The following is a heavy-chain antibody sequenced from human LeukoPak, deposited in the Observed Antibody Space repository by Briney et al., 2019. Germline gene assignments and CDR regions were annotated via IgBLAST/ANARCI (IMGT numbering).Heavy chain of an antibody. Sequence: GASVKVSCKASGGTFSSYAISWVRQAPGQGLEWMGGIIPIFGTANYAQKFQGRVTITADESTSTAYMELSSLRSEDTAVYYCATRLYCSSTSCYPGRDYYYGMDVWGQGTTVTVSS. CDR1: GGTFSSYA. CDR2: IIPIFGTA. D-gene: IGHD2-2*01. J-gene: IGHJ6*02. V-gene: IGHV1-69*13. CDR3: ATRLYCSSTSCYPGRDYYYGMDV.